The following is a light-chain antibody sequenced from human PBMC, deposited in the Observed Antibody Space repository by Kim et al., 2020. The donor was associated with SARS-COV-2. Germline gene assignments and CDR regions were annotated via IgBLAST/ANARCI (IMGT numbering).Light chain of an antibody. CDR2: QDK. J-gene: IGLJ2*01. CDR1: KLGDKY. V-gene: IGLV3-1*01. CDR3: QAWDSGSDVV. Sequence: VSPGQTASITCSGDKLGDKYASWYQQKPGQSPILVIYQDKKRPSGIPERFSGSNSGNTATLTISGTQAMDEADYYCQAWDSGSDVVFGGGTQLTVL.